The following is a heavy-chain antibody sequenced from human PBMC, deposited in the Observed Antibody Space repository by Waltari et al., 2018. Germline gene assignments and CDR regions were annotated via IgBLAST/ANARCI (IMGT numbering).Heavy chain of an antibody. CDR2: ISYDGSKR. CDR1: GFTFSNYG. V-gene: IGHV3-33*03. J-gene: IGHJ4*02. CDR3: VGGQMGDF. D-gene: IGHD3-16*01. Sequence: QDQLVESGGGVVQPGRSLRLSCVPSGFTFSNYGMHWVRQAPGKVLEWVAVISYDGSKRFYADAVKGRFTISRDNSKNILYLQMNSLRADDTAMYYCVGGQMGDFWGQGTLVTVSS.